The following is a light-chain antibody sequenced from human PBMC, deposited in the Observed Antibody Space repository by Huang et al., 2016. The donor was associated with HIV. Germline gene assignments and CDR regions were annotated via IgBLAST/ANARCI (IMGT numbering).Light chain of an antibody. Sequence: EIVLTQSPGTLSLSPGERATLSCRASQSVSGSYLAWYQQKPGQAPRLLIYGASRRATCIPDRFSGSGSGTDFTLTITRLEPEDTALYYCQVYGTSPPGPFGPGATVHIK. CDR2: GAS. J-gene: IGKJ3*01. V-gene: IGKV3-20*01. CDR1: QSVSGSY. CDR3: QVYGTSPPGP.